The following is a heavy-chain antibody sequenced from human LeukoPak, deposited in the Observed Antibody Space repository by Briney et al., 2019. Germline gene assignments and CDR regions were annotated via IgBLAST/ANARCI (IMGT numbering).Heavy chain of an antibody. V-gene: IGHV1-46*01. CDR2: INPSGRST. D-gene: IGHD3-22*01. CDR1: GYTFTSYY. J-gene: IGHJ4*02. CDR3: ARDGRYDSSGYYYFDY. Sequence: ASVKISCKASGYTFTSYYIHWVRQAPGQGLEWMGLINPSGRSTSYAQKFQGRVTMTRDTSTSTVYMELSSLRSEDTAVYYCARDGRYDSSGYYYFDYWGQGTLVTVSS.